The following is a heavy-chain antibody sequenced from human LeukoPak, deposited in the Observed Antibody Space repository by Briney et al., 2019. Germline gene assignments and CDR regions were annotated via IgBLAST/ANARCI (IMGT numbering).Heavy chain of an antibody. D-gene: IGHD4-23*01. CDR3: ARDEGGKGDY. V-gene: IGHV1-69*04. Sequence: ASVKVSCKASGGTFSSYAISWVRQARGQGLEWMGRIIPILGIANYAQKFQGRVTITADKSTSTAYMELSSLRSEDTAVYYCARDEGGKGDYWGQGTLVTVSS. J-gene: IGHJ4*02. CDR1: GGTFSSYA. CDR2: IIPILGIA.